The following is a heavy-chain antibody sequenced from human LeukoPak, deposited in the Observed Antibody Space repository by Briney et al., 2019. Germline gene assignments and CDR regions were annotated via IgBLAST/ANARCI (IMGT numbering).Heavy chain of an antibody. V-gene: IGHV1-18*01. CDR2: ISAYNGNT. J-gene: IGHJ4*02. Sequence: ASVKVSCKASGYTFNSYGIRWVRQAPGQPLEWIGWISAYNGNTNYAQKLQGRVTMTRDTSTSTAYMELRSLRSDDTAVYYCARAHPRRITKFDYWGQGTLVTVSS. CDR3: ARAHPRRITKFDY. CDR1: GYTFNSYG. D-gene: IGHD3-10*01.